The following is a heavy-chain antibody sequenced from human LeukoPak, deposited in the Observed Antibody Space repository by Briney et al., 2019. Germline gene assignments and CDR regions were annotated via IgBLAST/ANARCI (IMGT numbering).Heavy chain of an antibody. V-gene: IGHV3-21*01. Sequence: GGSLRLSCAASGFTFSSYRMHWVRQAPGKGLEWVSSITSSSSSKSYADSVEGRFTISRDNAKNSLYLQMNSLRAEDTAVYYCAKQSWGSTYYFDYWGQGTLVTVSS. J-gene: IGHJ4*02. CDR2: ITSSSSSK. CDR1: GFTFSSYR. D-gene: IGHD7-27*01. CDR3: AKQSWGSTYYFDY.